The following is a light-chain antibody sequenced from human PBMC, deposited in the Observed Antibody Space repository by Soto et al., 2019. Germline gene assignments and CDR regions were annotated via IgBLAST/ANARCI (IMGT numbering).Light chain of an antibody. Sequence: EIVLTQSPGTLSLSPGERATLSCRASQSVSSSYLAWYQQKPGQAPRLLIYGGSSRATGIPDRFSGSGSGTDFPLTISRLEPEDFAVYYCQQYGSSPPWTFGQGTKVE. CDR1: QSVSSSY. J-gene: IGKJ1*01. CDR3: QQYGSSPPWT. CDR2: GGS. V-gene: IGKV3-20*01.